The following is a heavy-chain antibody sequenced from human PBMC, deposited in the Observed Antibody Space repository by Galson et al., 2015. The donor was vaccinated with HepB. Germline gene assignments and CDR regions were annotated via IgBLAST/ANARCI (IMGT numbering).Heavy chain of an antibody. J-gene: IGHJ4*02. CDR2: LPSDGRKT. Sequence: SLRLSCAASGFAFSSYAMNWVRQAPGKGLQWVAVLPSDGRKTYYADSVNGRFTISRDNSENTLYLQMNTLRPEDTAVYFCASELGYAGAAVTYDYWGQGTLVTVSS. CDR3: ASELGYAGAAVTYDY. D-gene: IGHD5-12*01. CDR1: GFAFSSYA. V-gene: IGHV3-30*04.